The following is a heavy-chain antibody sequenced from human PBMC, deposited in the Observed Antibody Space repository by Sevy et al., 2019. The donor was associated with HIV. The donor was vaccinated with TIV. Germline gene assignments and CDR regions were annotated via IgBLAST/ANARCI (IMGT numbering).Heavy chain of an antibody. CDR2: INHSGST. CDR3: ARGDHYYGSGSYYTPPGYYYYGMDV. J-gene: IGHJ6*02. CDR1: GGSFSGYY. V-gene: IGHV4-34*01. D-gene: IGHD3-10*01. Sequence: SETLSLTCAVYGGSFSGYYWSWIRQPPGKGLEWIGEINHSGSTNYNPSLKSRVTISVDTSKNQFSLKRSSVTAADTAVYYCARGDHYYGSGSYYTPPGYYYYGMDVWGQGTTVTVSS.